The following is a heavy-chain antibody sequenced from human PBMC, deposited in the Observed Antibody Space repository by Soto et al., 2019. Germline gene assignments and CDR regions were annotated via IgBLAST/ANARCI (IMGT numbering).Heavy chain of an antibody. V-gene: IGHV2-70*11. CDR3: ARIHVSSYYDSSGYYSRVGAFDI. CDR2: IDWDDDK. J-gene: IGHJ3*02. D-gene: IGHD3-22*01. Sequence: SGPTLVNPTQTLTLTCTFSGFSLTTYGVGVGWIRQPPGKALEWLARIDWDDDKYYSTSLKTRLTISKDTSKNQVVLTMTNMDPVDTATYCCARIHVSSYYDSSGYYSRVGAFDIRGQGTMVTVS. CDR1: GFSLTTYGVG.